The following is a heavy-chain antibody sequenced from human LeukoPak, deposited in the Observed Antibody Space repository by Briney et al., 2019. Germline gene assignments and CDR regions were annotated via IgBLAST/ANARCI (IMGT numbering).Heavy chain of an antibody. V-gene: IGHV1-46*01. Sequence: ASVKVSCKASGYTFTSYYMHWVRQAPGQGLEWMGIINPSGGSTSYAQKFQGRVTMTRDTSTSTVYMELSSLRSEDTAVYYCARGHFTGYCSGGSCYGGSWFDPWGQGTLVTVSS. CDR3: ARGHFTGYCSGGSCYGGSWFDP. J-gene: IGHJ5*02. D-gene: IGHD2-15*01. CDR2: INPSGGST. CDR1: GYTFTSYY.